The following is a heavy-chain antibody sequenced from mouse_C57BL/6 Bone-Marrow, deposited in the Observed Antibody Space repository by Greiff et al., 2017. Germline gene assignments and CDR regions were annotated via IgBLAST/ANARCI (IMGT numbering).Heavy chain of an antibody. V-gene: IGHV1-15*01. CDR1: GYTFTDYE. Sequence: VQLQQSGAELVRPRASVTLSCKASGYTFTDYEMHWVKQTPVHGLEWIGAIDPETGGTAYNQKFKGKAILTADKSSSTAYMELRSLTSEDSAVYYCTRSPYGYFDYWGQGTTLTVSS. CDR2: IDPETGGT. J-gene: IGHJ2*01. CDR3: TRSPYGYFDY. D-gene: IGHD1-1*02.